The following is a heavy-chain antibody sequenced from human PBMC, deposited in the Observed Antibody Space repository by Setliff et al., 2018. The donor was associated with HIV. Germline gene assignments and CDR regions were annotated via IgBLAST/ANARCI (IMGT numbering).Heavy chain of an antibody. J-gene: IGHJ3*01. Sequence: SETLSLTCTVSGGSIIINDYYWGWIRQSPGKGLEWIGSIVYSGTTYYNVSLESRVTISVDTSKNQFALKLSSVTAADTAVYYCVRSGYSGHFDVWGQGTMVTVSS. CDR1: GGSIIINDYY. CDR3: VRSGYSGHFDV. D-gene: IGHD5-12*01. V-gene: IGHV4-39*01. CDR2: IVYSGTT.